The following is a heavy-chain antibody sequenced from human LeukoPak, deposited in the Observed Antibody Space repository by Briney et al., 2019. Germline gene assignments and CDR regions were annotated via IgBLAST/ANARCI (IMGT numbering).Heavy chain of an antibody. J-gene: IGHJ4*02. CDR3: ARVFHVGGGYYYDN. CDR1: GFSFSTYA. V-gene: IGHV3-64*02. D-gene: IGHD5-12*01. Sequence: PGGSLRLSCAASGFSFSTYAFHWVRPAPGMGLAYVSAITGDGGTTFHADSVKDRFTIFRDNSKNRLYLQMGSLRAEDMAVYYCARVFHVGGGYYYDNWGQGTLVIVSS. CDR2: ITGDGGTT.